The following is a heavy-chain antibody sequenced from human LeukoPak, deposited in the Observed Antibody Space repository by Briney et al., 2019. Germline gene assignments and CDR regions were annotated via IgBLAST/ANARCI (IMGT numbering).Heavy chain of an antibody. CDR2: IYYSGST. J-gene: IGHJ6*03. CDR3: ARALRGIAVAGTAYYYYMDV. CDR1: GGSISSGGYY. Sequence: SETLSLTCTVSGGSISSGGYYWSWIRQHPGKGLEWIGYIYYSGSTYYNPSLKSRVTISVDTSKNQFSLKLSSVTAANTAVYYCARALRGIAVAGTAYYYYMDVWGKGTTVTVSS. V-gene: IGHV4-31*03. D-gene: IGHD6-19*01.